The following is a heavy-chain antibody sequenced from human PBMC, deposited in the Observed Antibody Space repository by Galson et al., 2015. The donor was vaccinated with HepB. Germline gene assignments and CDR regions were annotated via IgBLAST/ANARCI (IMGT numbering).Heavy chain of an antibody. D-gene: IGHD3-10*01. CDR2: IHPSGKT. CDR1: VDSLRGGQW. J-gene: IGHJ4*02. Sequence: SETLSLTCAVSVDSLRGGQWWSWVRQPPGKGLEWIGEIHPSGKTNYDPSLKSRVTISVDRAKDEVSLMLKSVTAADTAVYFCALGSDYKWDYWGQGTLLTVSS. V-gene: IGHV4-4*02. CDR3: ALGSDYKWDY.